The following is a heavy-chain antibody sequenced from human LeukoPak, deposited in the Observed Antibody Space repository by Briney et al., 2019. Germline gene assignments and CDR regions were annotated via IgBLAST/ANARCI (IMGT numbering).Heavy chain of an antibody. J-gene: IGHJ5*02. CDR3: ARENYGSGSYWFDP. D-gene: IGHD3-10*01. CDR1: GYTFTSYG. CDR2: ISAYNGNT. V-gene: IGHV1-18*01. Sequence: ASVKVSCKASGYTFTSYGISWVRQAPGQGLEWMGWISAYNGNTNYARKLQGRVTMTTDTSTSTAYMELRSLRSDDTAVYYCARENYGSGSYWFDPWGQGTLVTVSS.